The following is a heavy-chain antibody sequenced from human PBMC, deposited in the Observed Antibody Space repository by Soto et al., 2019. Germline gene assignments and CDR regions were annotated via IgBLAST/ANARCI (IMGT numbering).Heavy chain of an antibody. V-gene: IGHV4-61*01. Sequence: SETLSLTCSVSGVSVSSGSYYWSWIRQPPGKGLEWIGYVYSSGSTNYNPSLKSRVTISVDTSKNQLSLDLRSVTAADTAVYYCARERVVPRGTYRYYFDYWGQGTPVPVSS. CDR2: VYSSGST. CDR1: GVSVSSGSYY. D-gene: IGHD1-26*01. CDR3: ARERVVPRGTYRYYFDY. J-gene: IGHJ4*02.